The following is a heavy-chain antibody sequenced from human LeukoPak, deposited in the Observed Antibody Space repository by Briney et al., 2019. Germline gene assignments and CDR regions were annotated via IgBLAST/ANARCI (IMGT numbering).Heavy chain of an antibody. CDR2: IHATAGTT. CDR1: GFTFSSYA. Sequence: GGSLRLSCAASGFTFSSYAMTWVRQAPGKGLQWVSTIHATAGTTFYADSVKGRFTISRDNSKNTLYLQMNGLRAEDTALYYCAKGGYTTYFEYWGQGNLVTVSS. J-gene: IGHJ4*02. CDR3: AKGGYTTYFEY. D-gene: IGHD6-13*01. V-gene: IGHV3-23*01.